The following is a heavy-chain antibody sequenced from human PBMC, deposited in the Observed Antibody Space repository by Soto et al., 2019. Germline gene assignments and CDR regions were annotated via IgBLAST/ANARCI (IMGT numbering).Heavy chain of an antibody. CDR1: GGSISSGGYS. V-gene: IGHV4-30-2*01. D-gene: IGHD6-19*01. CDR3: ARVAGSGWYDA. Sequence: QVQLQESGSGLVKPSQTLSLTCAVSGGSISSGGYSWSWIRQPPGKGLEWIGDIHRSGSTYYNPSLTRRVTIAVDRAKDQFSLRLSSGTAADTAVYYGARVAGSGWYDAWGQGTLVTVSS. J-gene: IGHJ5*02. CDR2: IHRSGST.